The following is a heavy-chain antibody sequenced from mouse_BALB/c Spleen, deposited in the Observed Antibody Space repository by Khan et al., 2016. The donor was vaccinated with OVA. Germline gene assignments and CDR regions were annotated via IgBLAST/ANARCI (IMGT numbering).Heavy chain of an antibody. CDR1: GYTFTNYG. V-gene: IGHV9-1*02. CDR3: TSAAGYSCFGV. Sequence: QIQLEQSGPELKKPGETVKISCKASGYTFTNYGMNWVKQAPGKGLKWMGGINTYTGEPTYTDDFKGRFAFSLQTSASTADLQIDNRKNEDMATYCCTSAAGYSCFGVCGRGTPVTVSS. CDR2: INTYTGEP. J-gene: IGHJ1*03.